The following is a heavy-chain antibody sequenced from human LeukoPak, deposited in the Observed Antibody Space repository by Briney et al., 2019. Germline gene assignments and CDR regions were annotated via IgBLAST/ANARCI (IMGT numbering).Heavy chain of an antibody. CDR2: MNPNSGNT. Sequence: ASVKVSCKASGYTFTGYDINWVRQATGQGLEWMGWMNPNSGNTGYAQKFQGRVTMTRNTSISTAYMELSSLRSEDTAVYYCARGWRDSSGWYPFDYWGQGTLVTVSS. CDR3: ARGWRDSSGWYPFDY. CDR1: GYTFTGYD. J-gene: IGHJ4*02. D-gene: IGHD6-19*01. V-gene: IGHV1-8*01.